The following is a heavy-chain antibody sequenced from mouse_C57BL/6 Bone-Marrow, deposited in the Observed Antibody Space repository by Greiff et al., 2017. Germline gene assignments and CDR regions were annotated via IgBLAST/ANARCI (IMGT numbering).Heavy chain of an antibody. CDR1: GYTFTSYG. CDR2: IYPRSGNT. CDR3: AGFQYYGSTHWYFEV. Sequence: QVQLQQSGAELARPGASVKLSCKASGYTFTSYGISWVKQRTGQGLEWIGEIYPRSGNTYYNEKFKGKATLTADKSSSTAYMELRSLTSEDSAVYFCAGFQYYGSTHWYFEVWGTGTTVTVSS. J-gene: IGHJ1*03. V-gene: IGHV1-81*01. D-gene: IGHD1-1*01.